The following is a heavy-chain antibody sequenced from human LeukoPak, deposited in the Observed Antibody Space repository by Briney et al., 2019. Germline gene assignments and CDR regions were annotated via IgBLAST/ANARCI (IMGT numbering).Heavy chain of an antibody. J-gene: IGHJ4*02. CDR3: ARGSGSYYLDY. V-gene: IGHV3-23*01. CDR1: EFTFNNYA. CDR2: ISGSGGRT. Sequence: GGSLRLSCAASEFTFNNYAMNWVRQAPGKGLEWVSAISGSGGRTYYADSVKGRFTISRDNSKNTLYLQMNSLRAEDTAVYYCARGSGSYYLDYWGQGTLVTVSS. D-gene: IGHD1-26*01.